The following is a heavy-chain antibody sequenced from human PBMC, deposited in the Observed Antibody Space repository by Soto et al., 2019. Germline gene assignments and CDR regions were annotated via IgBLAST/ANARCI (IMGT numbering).Heavy chain of an antibody. Sequence: QVQLQQWGAGLLKPSETLSLTCAVYGGSFSGYYWSWIRQPPGKGLEWIGEINHSGSTNYNPSPNSRVTISVDTSKNQFSLKLSSVTAADTAVYYCARRVGYCSGGSCYGDYWGQGTLVTVSS. CDR1: GGSFSGYY. D-gene: IGHD2-15*01. CDR3: ARRVGYCSGGSCYGDY. V-gene: IGHV4-34*01. J-gene: IGHJ4*02. CDR2: INHSGST.